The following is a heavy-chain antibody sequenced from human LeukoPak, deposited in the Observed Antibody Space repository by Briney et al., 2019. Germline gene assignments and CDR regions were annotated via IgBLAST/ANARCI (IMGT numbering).Heavy chain of an antibody. CDR1: GYAFSSYG. CDR3: ARDYDFWTSSRGHPYY. D-gene: IGHD3/OR15-3a*01. J-gene: IGHJ4*02. CDR2: INTYNDDT. V-gene: IGHV1-18*01. Sequence: ASVKVCCKASGYAFSSYGISWVRQAPGQGLEWMGWINTYNDDTNFAQKLQGRVTMTTDTSTTTAYMELRSLRSDDTAVYYCARDYDFWTSSRGHPYYWGQGTLVTVSS.